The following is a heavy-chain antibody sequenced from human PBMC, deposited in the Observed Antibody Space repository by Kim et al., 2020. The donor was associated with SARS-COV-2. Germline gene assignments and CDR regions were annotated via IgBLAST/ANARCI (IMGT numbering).Heavy chain of an antibody. CDR3: SRHNDDYYDSSAYP. V-gene: IGHV3-73*01. J-gene: IGHJ5*02. D-gene: IGHD3-22*01. CDR2: IRSKTNNYAT. CDR1: GFTFSGSA. Sequence: GGSLRLSCAASGFTFSGSAMHWVRQASGKGLEWVGCIRSKTNNYATAYAASVKGRFTISRDDSKNTAYLQMNSLKTEDTAVYYCSRHNDDYYDSSAYPWGQGTLVTVSS.